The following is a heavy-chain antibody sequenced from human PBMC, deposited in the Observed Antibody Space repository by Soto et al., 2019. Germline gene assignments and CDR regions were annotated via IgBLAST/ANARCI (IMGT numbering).Heavy chain of an antibody. D-gene: IGHD2-2*01. V-gene: IGHV4-4*02. CDR2: IFHGGST. CDR3: ARGRVVVPAAVMFNCLDP. J-gene: IGHJ5*02. CDR1: GGSISSSNW. Sequence: TLSLTCAVSGGSISSSNWWSWVRQPPGKGLEWIGYIFHGGSTYYNPSLRSRVTISVDRSRTQFSLKMSSVTAADTAVYYCARGRVVVPAAVMFNCLDPWGQGALVTVSS.